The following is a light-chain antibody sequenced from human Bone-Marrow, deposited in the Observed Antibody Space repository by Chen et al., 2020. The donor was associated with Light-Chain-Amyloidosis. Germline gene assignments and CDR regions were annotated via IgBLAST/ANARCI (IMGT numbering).Light chain of an antibody. CDR2: GVS. CDR3: QQYSTSPLT. Sequence: IVLTPSPGTLSLSPGDRATLSCRTSQSISSTYLAWYQQKPGQAHRLLIYGVSSRATGIADRFSGSGSGTDFTLTISRLEPEDFAVYYCQQYSTSPLTFGGGTKVEIK. J-gene: IGKJ4*01. V-gene: IGKV3-20*01. CDR1: QSISSTY.